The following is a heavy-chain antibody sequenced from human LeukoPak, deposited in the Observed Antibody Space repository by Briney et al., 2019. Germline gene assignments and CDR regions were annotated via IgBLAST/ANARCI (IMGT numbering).Heavy chain of an antibody. Sequence: GRSLRLTCAASGFIFSTYGMYWVRQAPGKGLEWVAMISYDGSNKYYADSVKGRFTISRDNSKDTLFLQMNTLRAEDTALYYCSKDLRGVPYGFDPTGYYWGQGTLVTVSS. D-gene: IGHD3-10*01. CDR3: SKDLRGVPYGFDPTGYY. CDR1: GFIFSTYG. V-gene: IGHV3-30*18. J-gene: IGHJ4*02. CDR2: ISYDGSNK.